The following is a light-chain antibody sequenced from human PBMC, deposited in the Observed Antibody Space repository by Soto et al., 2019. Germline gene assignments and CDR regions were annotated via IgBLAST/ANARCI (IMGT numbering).Light chain of an antibody. CDR2: GAS. CDR1: QSVSITQ. CDR3: HQHGGTPET. J-gene: IGKJ1*01. Sequence: EIVLTQSPGTLSLSPGERATLSCRASQSVSITQLAWYQQKPGQAPRLLIYGASNKATGVPDRFSGSGSGTEFILTISELDPEDSGIYHCHQHGGTPETFGQGTKVDIK. V-gene: IGKV3-20*01.